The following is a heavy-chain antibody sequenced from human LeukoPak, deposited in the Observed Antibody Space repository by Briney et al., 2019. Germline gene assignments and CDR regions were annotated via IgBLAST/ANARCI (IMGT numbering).Heavy chain of an antibody. Sequence: KPSETLSLTCAVYGVSFSGYYWSWLRQPPGKGLEWIGEINHSGSTNYNPSLKSRVTISVDTSKNQFSLKLSSVTAADTAVYYCARFVQTYCSSTSCLGWFDPWGQGTLVTVSS. D-gene: IGHD2-2*01. J-gene: IGHJ5*02. V-gene: IGHV4-34*01. CDR2: INHSGST. CDR1: GVSFSGYY. CDR3: ARFVQTYCSSTSCLGWFDP.